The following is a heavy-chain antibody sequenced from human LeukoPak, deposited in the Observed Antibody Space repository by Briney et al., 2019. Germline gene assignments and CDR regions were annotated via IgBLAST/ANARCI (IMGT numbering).Heavy chain of an antibody. CDR3: ATQYGGFFLFDY. V-gene: IGHV3-53*01. CDR1: GFTVSSNY. CDR2: IYSGGST. J-gene: IGHJ4*02. D-gene: IGHD5-12*01. Sequence: GGSLRLSCAASGFTVSSNYMSWVRQAPGKGLEWVSVIYSGGSTYYADSVKGRFTISRDNSKNTLYLQMNSLRAEDTAVYYCATQYGGFFLFDYWGQGTLVTVSS.